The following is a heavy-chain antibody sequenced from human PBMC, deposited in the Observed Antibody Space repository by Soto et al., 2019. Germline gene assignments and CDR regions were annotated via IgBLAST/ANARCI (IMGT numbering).Heavy chain of an antibody. CDR1: GFTLTELS. Sequence: GASVKVSCKASGFTLTELSMHWVRQAPGKGLEWMGGFDPEDGETIYAQKFQGRVTMTEDTSTDTAYTELSSLRSEDTAVYYCVQTSRYYYDSSGYYSNWGQGTLVTVSS. D-gene: IGHD3-22*01. V-gene: IGHV1-24*01. CDR2: FDPEDGET. J-gene: IGHJ4*02. CDR3: VQTSRYYYDSSGYYSN.